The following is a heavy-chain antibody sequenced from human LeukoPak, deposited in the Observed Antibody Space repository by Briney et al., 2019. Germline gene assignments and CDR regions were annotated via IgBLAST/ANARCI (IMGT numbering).Heavy chain of an antibody. J-gene: IGHJ4*02. CDR2: ISHSGST. D-gene: IGHD2-8*01. Sequence: PSETLSLTCTVSGYSISSGYYWGWIRQPPGKGLEWMGSISHSGSTYYNPSLKSRVTISVDTSKNQFSLKLSSVTAADTAVYYCARDQLCTTGAFNYWGQGTLVTVSS. CDR1: GYSISSGYY. V-gene: IGHV4-38-2*02. CDR3: ARDQLCTTGAFNY.